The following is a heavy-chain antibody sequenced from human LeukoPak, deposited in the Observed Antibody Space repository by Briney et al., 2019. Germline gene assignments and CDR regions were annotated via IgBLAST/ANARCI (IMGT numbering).Heavy chain of an antibody. V-gene: IGHV3-30*02. D-gene: IGHD6-13*01. Sequence: GGSPRLSCAASGFTFSSYGMHWVRQAPGKGLEWVAFIRYDGSNKYYADSVKGRFTISRDNSKNTLYLQMNSLRAEDTAVYYCAKDQRIAAAGRRSVDYWGQGTLVTVSS. J-gene: IGHJ4*02. CDR2: IRYDGSNK. CDR1: GFTFSSYG. CDR3: AKDQRIAAAGRRSVDY.